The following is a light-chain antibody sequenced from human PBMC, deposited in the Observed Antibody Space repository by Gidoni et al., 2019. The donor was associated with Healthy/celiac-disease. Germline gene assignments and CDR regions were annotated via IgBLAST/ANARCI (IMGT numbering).Light chain of an antibody. CDR2: EVS. CDR3: SSYTSSSTLVV. CDR1: SSDVGGYNY. Sequence: QPALTQPAPVSGSPGQPITISCTGTSSDVGGYNYVSWYQQHPGKAPKLMIYEVSNRPSGVSNRFSGSKSGNTASLTISGLQAEDEADYYCSSYTSSSTLVVFGGGTKLTVL. V-gene: IGLV2-14*01. J-gene: IGLJ2*01.